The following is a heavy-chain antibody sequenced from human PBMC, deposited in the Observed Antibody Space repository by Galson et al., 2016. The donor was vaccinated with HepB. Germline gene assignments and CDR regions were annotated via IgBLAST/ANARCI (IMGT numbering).Heavy chain of an antibody. V-gene: IGHV3-53*01. CDR2: IYNSGET. D-gene: IGHD2-2*01. CDR1: GFTVTSNY. CDR3: ARWYCSSSNCFYDS. Sequence: SLRLSCAASGFTVTSNYMSWVRQAPGKGLEWVSMIYNSGETHYADSVKGRFTISRDNSENTLYLQMNSLRVEDTAMFYCARWYCSSSNCFYDSWGQGTLVTVSS. J-gene: IGHJ4*02.